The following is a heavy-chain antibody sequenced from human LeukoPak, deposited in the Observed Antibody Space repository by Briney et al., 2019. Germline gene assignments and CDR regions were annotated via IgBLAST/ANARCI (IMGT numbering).Heavy chain of an antibody. D-gene: IGHD3-10*01. CDR1: GFTFSSYW. Sequence: GGSLRLSCAASGFTFSSYWMSWVRQAPGKGLEWVAVISYDGSNKYYADSVKGRFAISRDNSKNTLYLQMNSLRAEDTAVYYCAKDSNLWAFTMVGGIWGQGTMVTVSS. V-gene: IGHV3-30*18. CDR2: ISYDGSNK. J-gene: IGHJ3*02. CDR3: AKDSNLWAFTMVGGI.